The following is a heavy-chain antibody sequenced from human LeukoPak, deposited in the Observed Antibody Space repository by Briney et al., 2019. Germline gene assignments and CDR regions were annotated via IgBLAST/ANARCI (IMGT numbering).Heavy chain of an antibody. V-gene: IGHV4-59*01. CDR3: ATTTSGGDAFDI. CDR1: GGSITHYY. CDR2: SYYSGST. J-gene: IGHJ3*02. Sequence: SETLSLTCTVSGGSITHYYWAWIRQPPGKTLEWIGYSYYSGSTKYNPSLKSRVTISVDTSNNQFSLNLRSVTAADTAVYYCATTTSGGDAFDIWGQGTMVTVSS. D-gene: IGHD1-26*01.